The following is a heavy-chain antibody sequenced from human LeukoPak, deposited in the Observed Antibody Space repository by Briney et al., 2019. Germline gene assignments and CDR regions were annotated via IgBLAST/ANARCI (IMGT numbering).Heavy chain of an antibody. V-gene: IGHV1-2*02. CDR2: INCNSGAT. CDR3: ARTLHSYYDSSGYFDY. CDR1: GYTFTDYD. J-gene: IGHJ4*02. Sequence: ASVKVSSKPSGYTFTDYDMHWVRKAPGQGLEWMGRINCNSGATKYGEKFQGRVTMTRDTSISTVYMELSRLRSVDTAVYFCARTLHSYYDSSGYFDYWGQGTLVTVSS. D-gene: IGHD3-22*01.